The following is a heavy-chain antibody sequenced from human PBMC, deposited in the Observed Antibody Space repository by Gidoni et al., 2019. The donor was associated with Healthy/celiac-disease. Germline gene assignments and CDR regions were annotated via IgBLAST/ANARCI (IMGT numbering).Heavy chain of an antibody. V-gene: IGHV3-23*01. J-gene: IGHJ3*02. CDR3: AKSRDGYNYVDAFDI. Sequence: EVQLLESGGGLVQPGGSLRLSCAASGFTFSSYAMSWVRQAPGKGMEWVSAISGSGGSTYYADSVKGRFTISRDKSKNTLYLQMNSLRAEDTAVYYCAKSRDGYNYVDAFDIWGQGTMVTVSS. CDR1: GFTFSSYA. D-gene: IGHD5-12*01. CDR2: ISGSGGST.